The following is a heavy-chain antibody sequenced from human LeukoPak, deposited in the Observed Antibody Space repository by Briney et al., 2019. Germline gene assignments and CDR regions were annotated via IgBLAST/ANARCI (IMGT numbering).Heavy chain of an antibody. D-gene: IGHD3-10*01. V-gene: IGHV3-21*01. J-gene: IGHJ3*02. CDR1: GFTFSSYS. CDR3: ARLGSGTTEKSRGAPRNDAFDI. CDR2: ISSSSSYI. Sequence: PGGSLRLSCAASGFTFSSYSMNWVRQAPGKGLEWVSSISSSSSYIYYADSVKGRFTISRDNAKNSLYLQMNSLRAEDTAVYYCARLGSGTTEKSRGAPRNDAFDIWGQGTMVTVSS.